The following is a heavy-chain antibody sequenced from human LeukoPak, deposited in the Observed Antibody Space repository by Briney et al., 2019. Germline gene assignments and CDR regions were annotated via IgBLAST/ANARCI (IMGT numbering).Heavy chain of an antibody. Sequence: ASVKVSCKASGGTFSSYAISWVRQAPGQGLEWMGWINPNSGGTNYAQKFQGRVTMTRDTSISTAYMELSRLRSDDTAVYYCASESYPYYYYGMDVWGQGTTVTVSS. J-gene: IGHJ6*02. CDR1: GGTFSSYA. V-gene: IGHV1-2*02. CDR2: INPNSGGT. CDR3: ASESYPYYYYGMDV.